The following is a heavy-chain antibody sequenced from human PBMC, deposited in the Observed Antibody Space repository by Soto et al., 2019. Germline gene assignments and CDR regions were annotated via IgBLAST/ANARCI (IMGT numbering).Heavy chain of an antibody. CDR2: IYYSGST. Sequence: SETLSLTCTVSGGSISSGGYYWSWIRQHPGKGLEWIGYIYYSGSTYYNPSLKSRVTISVDTSKNQFSLKLSSVTAADTAAYYCALRLGDPGRLYFDYWGQGTLVTVSS. V-gene: IGHV4-31*03. J-gene: IGHJ4*02. CDR1: GGSISSGGYY. D-gene: IGHD3-16*01. CDR3: ALRLGDPGRLYFDY.